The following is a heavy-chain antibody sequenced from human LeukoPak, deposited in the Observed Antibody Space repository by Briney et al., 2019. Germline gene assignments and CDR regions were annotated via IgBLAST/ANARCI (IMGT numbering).Heavy chain of an antibody. CDR2: IYYSGST. CDR1: GGSISSYY. V-gene: IGHV4-59*12. J-gene: IGHJ4*02. CDR3: ARDSNYYDSSGYWRFFDY. Sequence: SETLSLTCTVSGGSISSYYWSWIRQPPVKGLEWIGYIYYSGSTNYNPSLKSRVTISVDTSKNQFSLKLSSVTAADTAVYYCARDSNYYDSSGYWRFFDYWGQGTLVTVSS. D-gene: IGHD3-22*01.